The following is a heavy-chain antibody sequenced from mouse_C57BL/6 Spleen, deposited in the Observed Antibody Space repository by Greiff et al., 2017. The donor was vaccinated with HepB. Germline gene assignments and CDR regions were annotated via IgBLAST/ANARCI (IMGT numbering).Heavy chain of an antibody. D-gene: IGHD4-1*01. V-gene: IGHV1-82*01. CDR3: ARSGLTGIFAY. CDR2: IYPGDGDT. Sequence: VQLQQSGPELVKPGASVKISCKASGYAFSSSWMNWVKQRPGKGLEGIGRIYPGDGDTNYNGKFKGKATLTADKSSSTAYMQLSSLTSEDSAVYFGARSGLTGIFAYWGQGTLVTVSA. J-gene: IGHJ3*01. CDR1: GYAFSSSW.